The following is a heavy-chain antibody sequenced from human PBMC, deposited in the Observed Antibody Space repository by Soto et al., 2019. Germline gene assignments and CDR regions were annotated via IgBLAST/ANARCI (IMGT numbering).Heavy chain of an antibody. CDR3: AKDRSPGATTWNAY. J-gene: IGHJ4*02. D-gene: IGHD1-26*01. CDR1: GFIFSSSA. CDR2: ISGSGVSK. Sequence: GGSLRLSCVVSGFIFSSSAMNWVRQAPGKGLEWVSTISGSGVSKYYADSVKGRFTISRDNSNNTVSLQMNSLRAEDAAVYYCAKDRSPGATTWNAYWGQGTLVTVSS. V-gene: IGHV3-23*01.